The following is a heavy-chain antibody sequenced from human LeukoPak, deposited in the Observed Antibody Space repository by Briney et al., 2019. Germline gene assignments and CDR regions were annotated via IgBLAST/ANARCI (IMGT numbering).Heavy chain of an antibody. Sequence: ASVKVSCKASGYTFTNYGISWVRQAPGQGLEWMGWISAYNGDTNYAQKLQGRVTMTTDTSTSTAYMELRSLRSDDTAVYYCARDVGHYDSSGYDWSQGTLVTVSS. CDR1: GYTFTNYG. V-gene: IGHV1-18*01. J-gene: IGHJ4*02. CDR2: ISAYNGDT. CDR3: ARDVGHYDSSGYD. D-gene: IGHD3-22*01.